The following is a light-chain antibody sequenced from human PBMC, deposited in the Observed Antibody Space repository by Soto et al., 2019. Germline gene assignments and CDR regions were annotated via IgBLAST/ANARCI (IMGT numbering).Light chain of an antibody. Sequence: EIVMTQSPATLSVSPGERATLSCRASQSVSSNLAWYQQKPGQAPRLLIYGASTRATGIPARFTGSGCGTELTLTISSLQSEDVAVYYCQPYNNWPPYTFGLGTKLEIK. CDR3: QPYNNWPPYT. CDR2: GAS. CDR1: QSVSSN. V-gene: IGKV3-15*01. J-gene: IGKJ2*01.